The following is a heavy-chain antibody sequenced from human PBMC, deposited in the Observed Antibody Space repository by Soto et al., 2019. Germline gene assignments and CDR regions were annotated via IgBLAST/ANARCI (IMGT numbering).Heavy chain of an antibody. J-gene: IGHJ4*02. CDR1: GFTVSSNY. CDR3: ARVGPYSSGWSEGSDY. D-gene: IGHD6-19*01. CDR2: IYSGGST. V-gene: IGHV3-53*04. Sequence: EVQLVESGGGLVQPGGSLRLSCAASGFTVSSNYMSWVRQAPGKGLEWVSVIYSGGSTYYADSVKGRFTISRHNSKNTLYLQMNSLRAEDTAVYYCARVGPYSSGWSEGSDYWGQGTLVTVSS.